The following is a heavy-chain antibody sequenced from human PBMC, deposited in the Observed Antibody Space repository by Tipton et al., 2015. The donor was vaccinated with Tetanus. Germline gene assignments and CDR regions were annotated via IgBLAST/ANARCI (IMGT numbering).Heavy chain of an antibody. CDR2: IHLSGST. J-gene: IGHJ4*02. CDR1: GGSISSSNW. V-gene: IGHV4-4*02. D-gene: IGHD6-19*01. Sequence: SLRLSCAVSGGSISSSNWWSWVRQSPGKGLEWIGEIHLSGSTSYNPSLKSRVSMSGDKSKNQFSLKLNSVTAADSAIYYCARGPKHWLTAGQVYWGQGILVTVSS. CDR3: ARGPKHWLTAGQVY.